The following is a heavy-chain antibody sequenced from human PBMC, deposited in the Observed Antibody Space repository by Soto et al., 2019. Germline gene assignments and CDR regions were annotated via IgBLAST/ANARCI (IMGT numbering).Heavy chain of an antibody. V-gene: IGHV1-8*01. CDR3: ARGRLTSISPTITRGADY. J-gene: IGHJ4*02. CDR1: GYTFTSYD. Sequence: QVQLVQSGAEVKKPGASVKVSCKASGYTFTSYDINWVRQATGQGLEWMGWMNPNSGNTGYAQKFQGRVTMTRNTSISTAYMELSSLKSEDTAVYYCARGRLTSISPTITRGADYWGQGTLVTVSS. CDR2: MNPNSGNT. D-gene: IGHD1-26*01.